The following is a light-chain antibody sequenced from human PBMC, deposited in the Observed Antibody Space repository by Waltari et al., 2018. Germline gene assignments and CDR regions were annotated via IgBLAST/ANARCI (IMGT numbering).Light chain of an antibody. CDR2: GYN. CDR3: HSRDSSASHVV. V-gene: IGLV3-19*01. J-gene: IGLJ2*01. Sequence: SSELTQDPAVSVALGQTVKMTCPGNSLRTSYVSWYQQKPGQAPVLVLFGYNKRPSGIPDRFSGYNSGTTSSLTITGAQAEDEADYYCHSRDSSASHVVFGGGTKLTVL. CDR1: SLRTSY.